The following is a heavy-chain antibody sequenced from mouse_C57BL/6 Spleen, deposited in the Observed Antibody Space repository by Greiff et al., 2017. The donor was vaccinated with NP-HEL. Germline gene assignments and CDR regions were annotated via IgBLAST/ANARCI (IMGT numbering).Heavy chain of an antibody. CDR2: IYPGDGDT. J-gene: IGHJ4*01. D-gene: IGHD2-4*01. CDR3: AREDYDGAMDY. Sequence: VQLQQSGAELVKPGASVKISCKASGYAFSSYWMNWVKQRPGKGLEWIGQIYPGDGDTNYNGKFKGKATLTADKSSSTAYMQLSSLTSEDSAVYFCAREDYDGAMDYWGQGTSVTVSS. V-gene: IGHV1-80*01. CDR1: GYAFSSYW.